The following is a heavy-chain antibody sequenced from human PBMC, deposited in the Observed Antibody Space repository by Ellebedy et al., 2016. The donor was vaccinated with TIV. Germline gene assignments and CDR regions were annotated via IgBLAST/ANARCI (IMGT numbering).Heavy chain of an antibody. CDR2: IDPRGGRI. Sequence: AASVKVSCKASAYSFGSYYLHWVRQPPGQGLEWMGIIDPRGGRIDYAQKFKDRVIMSRAKSTNTVYMELSSLRSEDTAIYYCARADEGDPLDYWGQGTLVTVSS. CDR3: ARADEGDPLDY. V-gene: IGHV1-46*01. CDR1: AYSFGSYY. D-gene: IGHD3-10*01. J-gene: IGHJ4*02.